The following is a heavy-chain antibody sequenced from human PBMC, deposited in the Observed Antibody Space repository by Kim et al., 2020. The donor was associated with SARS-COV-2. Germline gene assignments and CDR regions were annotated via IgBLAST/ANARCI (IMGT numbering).Heavy chain of an antibody. CDR3: ARLGSGWYPYFGY. Sequence: YNPPLKGRVTISVDTSKNQFSLKLSSVTAADTAVYYCARLGSGWYPYFGYWGQGTLVTVSS. J-gene: IGHJ4*02. V-gene: IGHV4-39*01. D-gene: IGHD6-19*01.